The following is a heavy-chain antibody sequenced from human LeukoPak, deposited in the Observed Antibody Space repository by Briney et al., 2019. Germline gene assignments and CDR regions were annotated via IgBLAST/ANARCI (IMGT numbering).Heavy chain of an antibody. CDR1: GFTVSNKY. J-gene: IGHJ4*02. Sequence: PGGSLRLSCAASGFTVSNKYMTWVRQAPGKGLEWVSGISPSGDITYYADSVKGRFTISRDNSKNTLYLEVIGLTAEDTAVYYCAKDDAWLRFGEWSQGTLVTVSS. CDR3: AKDDAWLRFGE. V-gene: IGHV3-23*01. D-gene: IGHD3-10*01. CDR2: ISPSGDIT.